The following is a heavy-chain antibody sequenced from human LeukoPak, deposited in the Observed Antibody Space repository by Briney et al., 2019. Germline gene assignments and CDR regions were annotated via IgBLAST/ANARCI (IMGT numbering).Heavy chain of an antibody. Sequence: GGSLRLSCAASGFTFSSYAMSWVRQAPGKGLEWVSAISGSGGSTYYADSEKGRFTISRDNSKNTLYLQMNSLRAEDTAVYYCAKFLDSSGYKHYFDYWGQGTLVTVSS. CDR2: ISGSGGST. J-gene: IGHJ4*02. V-gene: IGHV3-23*01. D-gene: IGHD3-22*01. CDR3: AKFLDSSGYKHYFDY. CDR1: GFTFSSYA.